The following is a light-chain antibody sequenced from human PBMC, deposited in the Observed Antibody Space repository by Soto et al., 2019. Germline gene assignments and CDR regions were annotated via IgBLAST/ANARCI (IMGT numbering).Light chain of an antibody. Sequence: EIVLTQSPGTLSLSPGERATLSCRASQSVSSSFLAWYQQKPGQAPRLLIYGASNRATGIPDRFSGSGSGTDFTLTISRLEPEVFAVYYCQQYDSSPWTFGQGTKVEIE. V-gene: IGKV3-20*01. CDR2: GAS. CDR3: QQYDSSPWT. CDR1: QSVSSSF. J-gene: IGKJ1*01.